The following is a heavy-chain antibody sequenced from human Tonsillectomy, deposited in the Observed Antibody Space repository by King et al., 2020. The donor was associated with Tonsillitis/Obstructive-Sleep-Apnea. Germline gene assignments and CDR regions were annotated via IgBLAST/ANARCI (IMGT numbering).Heavy chain of an antibody. J-gene: IGHJ6*02. CDR3: ARDMDV. CDR2: INPNSGGT. V-gene: IGHV1-2*02. Sequence: VQLVQSGPEVKKPGASVKVSCKASGDTFSGYYMHWVRQAPGQGLEWMGWINPNSGGTKYAQKFQGRVTMTRDTSIRTAYMELRRLKSDDTAVYYCARDMDVRGQGTTVTVSS. CDR1: GDTFSGYY.